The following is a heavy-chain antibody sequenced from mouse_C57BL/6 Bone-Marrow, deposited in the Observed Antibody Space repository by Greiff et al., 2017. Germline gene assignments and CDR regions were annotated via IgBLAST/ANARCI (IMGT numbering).Heavy chain of an antibody. CDR2: INYDGSST. V-gene: IGHV5-16*01. CDR1: GFTFSDYY. CDR3: ARETFDGGFAY. Sequence: EVQRVESEGGLVQPGSSMKLSCTASGFTFSDYYMAWVRQVPEKGLEWVANINYDGSSTYYLDPLKSRFIISRDNAKNILYLQMSSLKSEDTATYYCARETFDGGFAYWGQGTLVTVSA. J-gene: IGHJ3*01.